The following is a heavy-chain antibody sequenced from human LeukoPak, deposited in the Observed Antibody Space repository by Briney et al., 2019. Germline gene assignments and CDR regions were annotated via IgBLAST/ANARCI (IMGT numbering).Heavy chain of an antibody. CDR2: IWYDGSNK. CDR1: GFTFSKYG. J-gene: IGHJ4*02. V-gene: IGHV3-33*01. CDR3: ARAGIGNALDY. D-gene: IGHD2-2*01. Sequence: GMSLRLSCAASGFTFSKYGMNWVRQAPGKGLEWVAIIWYDGSNKYFADSVMGRFTISKDNSKNTVYLQTNSLRIEDTAVYHCARAGIGNALDYWGQGTQVTVSS.